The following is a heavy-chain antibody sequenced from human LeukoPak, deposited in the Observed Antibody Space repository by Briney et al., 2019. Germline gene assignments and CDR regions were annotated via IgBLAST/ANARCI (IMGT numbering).Heavy chain of an antibody. CDR2: IYYSGST. CDR3: ARETSLTRIDY. J-gene: IGHJ4*02. CDR1: GGSISSGGYC. V-gene: IGHV4-31*03. D-gene: IGHD3-9*01. Sequence: TLSVTCTVSGGSISSGGYCWSWIRQHPGKGLEWIGYIYYSGSTYYNPSLKSRVTISVDTSKNQFSLKLSSVTAADTAVYYCARETSLTRIDYWGQGTLVTVSS.